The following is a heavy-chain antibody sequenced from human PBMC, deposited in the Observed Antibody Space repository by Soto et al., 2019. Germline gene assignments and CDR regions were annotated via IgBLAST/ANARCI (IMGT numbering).Heavy chain of an antibody. Sequence: PSETLSLTCAVSGGSISSGGYSWSWIRQPPGKGLEWIGYIYHSGSTYYNPSLKSRVTISVDRSKNQFSLKLSFVTAADTAVYYCARVLGNDAFDIWGQGTMVT. CDR3: ARVLGNDAFDI. J-gene: IGHJ3*02. D-gene: IGHD3-3*02. V-gene: IGHV4-30-2*01. CDR2: IYHSGST. CDR1: GGSISSGGYS.